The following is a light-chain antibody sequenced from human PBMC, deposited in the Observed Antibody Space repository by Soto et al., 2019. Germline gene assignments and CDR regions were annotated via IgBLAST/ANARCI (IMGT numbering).Light chain of an antibody. CDR2: DAS. Sequence: IVMTQSPATLYVSPGEGATLSCRASQGIGSTLAWYKHKPGQTPSLLIYDASTRATGVPARFSGSGSGKEFTLKLNSLQSEDFELYYCQQYKNWPRTFGRGTKVDIK. CDR3: QQYKNWPRT. CDR1: QGIGST. V-gene: IGKV3-15*01. J-gene: IGKJ4*02.